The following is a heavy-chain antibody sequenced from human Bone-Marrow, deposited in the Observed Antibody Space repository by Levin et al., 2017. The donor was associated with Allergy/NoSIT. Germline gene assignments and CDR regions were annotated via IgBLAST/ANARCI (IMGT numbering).Heavy chain of an antibody. Sequence: GASVKVSCKASGYSFTHYAIHWVRQAPGQRLEWMGWINPVNGNTKYSQNFQGRVTITKDTSASTVYVELSSLRSEGTAVYYCAREVIPRGSSRQWLPLDWFDPWGQGTLVTVSS. CDR2: INPVNGNT. J-gene: IGHJ5*02. V-gene: IGHV1-3*01. D-gene: IGHD5-12*01. CDR3: AREVIPRGSSRQWLPLDWFDP. CDR1: GYSFTHYA.